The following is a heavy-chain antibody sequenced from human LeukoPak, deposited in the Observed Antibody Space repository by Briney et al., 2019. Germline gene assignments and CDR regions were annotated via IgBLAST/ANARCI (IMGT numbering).Heavy chain of an antibody. CDR3: ASHTITMVRGVIYYYYGMDV. J-gene: IGHJ6*02. CDR1: GYTFTSHG. CDR2: INIGNGDT. Sequence: ASVKVSCKASGYTFTSHGMHWLRQAPGQRLELMGWINIGNGDTIYTQKFQGRVTITRDTSANTGYMELSSLTSEDTAVYYCASHTITMVRGVIYYYYGMDVWGQGTTVTVSS. D-gene: IGHD3-10*01. V-gene: IGHV1-3*04.